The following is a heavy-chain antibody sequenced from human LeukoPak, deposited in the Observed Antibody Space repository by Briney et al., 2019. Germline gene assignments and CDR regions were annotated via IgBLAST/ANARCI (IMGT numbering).Heavy chain of an antibody. CDR1: GFTFSSYW. Sequence: PGGSLRLSCAASGFTFSSYWMHSVRHAPGKGLVWVSRINSDGSSTSYADSVKGRFTISRDNAKNTLYLQMNSLRAEDTAVYYCARDGSWLSGSYGDYWGEGTLVTDSS. D-gene: IGHD1-26*01. CDR2: INSDGSST. V-gene: IGHV3-74*01. CDR3: ARDGSWLSGSYGDY. J-gene: IGHJ4*02.